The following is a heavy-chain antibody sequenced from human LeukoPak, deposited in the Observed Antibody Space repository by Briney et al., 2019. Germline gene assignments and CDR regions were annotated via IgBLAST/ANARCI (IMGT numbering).Heavy chain of an antibody. CDR3: ARGRNYYDSSGYHDAFDI. CDR1: GYTFTGYY. D-gene: IGHD3-22*01. J-gene: IGHJ3*02. V-gene: IGHV1-46*01. Sequence: GASVKVSCKASGYTFTGYYMHWVRQAPGQGLEWMGIINPSGGSTSYAQKFQGRVTMTRDTSTSTVYMELSSLRSEDTAVYYCARGRNYYDSSGYHDAFDIWGQGTMVTVSS. CDR2: INPSGGST.